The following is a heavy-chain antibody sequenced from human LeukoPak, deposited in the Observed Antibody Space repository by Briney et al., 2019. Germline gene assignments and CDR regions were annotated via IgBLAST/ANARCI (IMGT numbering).Heavy chain of an antibody. J-gene: IGHJ4*02. CDR1: GGSISSYY. Sequence: SETLSLTCTVSGGSISSYYWSWIRQPPGKGLDWIGYIYYSGTTNYNPSLKSRVTISVDTSKNQFSLKLSSVTAADTAVYYCARLATDFLFDYWGQGTLVTVSS. CDR2: IYYSGTT. CDR3: ARLATDFLFDY. D-gene: IGHD1-14*01. V-gene: IGHV4-59*08.